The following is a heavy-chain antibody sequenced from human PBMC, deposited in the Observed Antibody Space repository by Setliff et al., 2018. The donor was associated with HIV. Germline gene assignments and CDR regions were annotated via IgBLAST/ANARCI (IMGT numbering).Heavy chain of an antibody. CDR2: INCNSGGT. Sequence: ASVKVSCKSSGYTFTGSFMHWVRQAPGQGLEWMGWINCNSGGTYYAQNFQGRVTMTRDTSINTAYMELSSLRSEDTAVYYCARYERDGYYDSSGYRFDPWGQGTLVTVSS. CDR1: GYTFTGSF. V-gene: IGHV1-2*02. CDR3: ARYERDGYYDSSGYRFDP. D-gene: IGHD3-22*01. J-gene: IGHJ5*02.